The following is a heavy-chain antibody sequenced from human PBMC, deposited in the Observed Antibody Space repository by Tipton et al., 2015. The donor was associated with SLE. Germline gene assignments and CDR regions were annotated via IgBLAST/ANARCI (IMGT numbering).Heavy chain of an antibody. D-gene: IGHD6-19*01. CDR3: ARGVAERLGLDF. CDR2: IYYSGGT. V-gene: IGHV4-59*01. Sequence: TLSLTCNVSGGSISSFYWSWIRQPPGKGLEWIGYIYYSGGTNYNPSLKSRVTISIDTSKNQFSLRLSSVTPADTALYFCARGVAERLGLDFWGQGSLVTVSS. CDR1: GGSISSFY. J-gene: IGHJ4*02.